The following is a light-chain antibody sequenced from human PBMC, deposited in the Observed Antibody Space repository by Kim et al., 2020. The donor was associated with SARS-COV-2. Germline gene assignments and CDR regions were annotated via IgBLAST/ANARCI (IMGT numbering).Light chain of an antibody. CDR2: DAS. CDR1: QSVSNN. V-gene: IGKV3-15*01. CDR3: QQYNNWPPYT. J-gene: IGKJ2*01. Sequence: VSPGARATLSCRASQSVSNNLAWYQQKPGQAPRLLVYDASTRATGVPTRISGSGSGTDFTLTINSLQSDDFAVYYCQQYNNWPPYTFGQGTKLEI.